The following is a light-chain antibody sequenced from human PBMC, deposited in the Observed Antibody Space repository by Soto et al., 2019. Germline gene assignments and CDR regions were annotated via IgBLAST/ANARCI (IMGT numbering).Light chain of an antibody. CDR1: QSVSSY. CDR2: DAS. Sequence: EIVLTQSPATLSLSPGERATLSCRASQSVSSYLAWYQQKPGQAPRLLISDASNRATGIPARFSGSESVTDFTIAISPLELEDFAFIECQRYRTSRKVGQVTLGEIK. CDR3: QRYRTSRK. V-gene: IGKV3-11*01. J-gene: IGKJ5*01.